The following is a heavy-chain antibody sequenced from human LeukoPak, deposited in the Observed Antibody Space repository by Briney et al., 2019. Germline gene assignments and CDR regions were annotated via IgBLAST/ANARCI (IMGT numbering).Heavy chain of an antibody. CDR2: ISSSSSYI. Sequence: GGSLRLSCAASGFTFSSYSMNWVRQAPGKGLEWVSSISSSSSYIYYADSVKGRFTISRDNAKNSLYLQMNSLRAEDTAVYYCARPSFYDSSGQSVQYYYYYGMDVWGQGTTVTVSS. CDR1: GFTFSSYS. J-gene: IGHJ6*02. V-gene: IGHV3-21*01. CDR3: ARPSFYDSSGQSVQYYYYYGMDV. D-gene: IGHD3-22*01.